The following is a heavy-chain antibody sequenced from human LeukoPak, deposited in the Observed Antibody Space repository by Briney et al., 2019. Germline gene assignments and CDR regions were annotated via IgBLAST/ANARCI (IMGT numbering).Heavy chain of an antibody. Sequence: GASVTVSCKSSVYTFTHYYLHWVRQAPGQGLEWMGWIDPKSGSTKYAEKFQGRATMTRDTSINTAYMELSSPRSDDTAVYYCARVRPDVPPLRVGGAFDIWGQGTVVIVSS. J-gene: IGHJ3*02. V-gene: IGHV1-2*02. D-gene: IGHD3-22*01. CDR3: ARVRPDVPPLRVGGAFDI. CDR2: IDPKSGST. CDR1: VYTFTHYY.